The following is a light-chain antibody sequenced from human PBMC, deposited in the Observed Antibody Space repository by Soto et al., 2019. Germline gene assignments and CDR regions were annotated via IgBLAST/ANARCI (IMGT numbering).Light chain of an antibody. CDR1: QSVSSY. CDR3: QQRSNWPPNT. V-gene: IGKV3-11*01. Sequence: EIVLTQSPATLSLSPGERATLSCRASQSVSSYLAWYQQKPGQPPRLLIYDASNRAIGIPARFSGSGSGSDFTLTSSSLEPEDFAVYADQQRSNWPPNTFGQGTKLEIK. CDR2: DAS. J-gene: IGKJ2*01.